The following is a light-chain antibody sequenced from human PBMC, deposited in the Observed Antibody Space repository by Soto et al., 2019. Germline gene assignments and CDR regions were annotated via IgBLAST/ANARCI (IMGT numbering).Light chain of an antibody. V-gene: IGKV3-15*01. CDR2: ATS. J-gene: IGKJ1*01. Sequence: EIVMTQSPATLSESPGERATLSCWASQSVSSNLAWYQQTPGQAPRLLIYATSTRATGIPARFSGSGSGTEFTLTINSLQSEDSAVYYCQQHNAWPWTFGQGTKVEIK. CDR1: QSVSSN. CDR3: QQHNAWPWT.